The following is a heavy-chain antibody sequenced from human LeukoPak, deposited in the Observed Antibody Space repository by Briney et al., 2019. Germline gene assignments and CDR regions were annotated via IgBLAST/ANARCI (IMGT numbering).Heavy chain of an antibody. V-gene: IGHV1-46*01. CDR2: INPSDGRT. D-gene: IGHD3-16*02. Sequence: ASVKVSCKASGYTFTNYYMHWVRQAPGQGLEWMGIINPSDGRTSYGQKFQGRVTMSRDTSTSTAYMELRSLRSDDTAVYYCARQSYVWGSYRYTHPGQFDYWGQGTLVTVSS. J-gene: IGHJ4*02. CDR1: GYTFTNYY. CDR3: ARQSYVWGSYRYTHPGQFDY.